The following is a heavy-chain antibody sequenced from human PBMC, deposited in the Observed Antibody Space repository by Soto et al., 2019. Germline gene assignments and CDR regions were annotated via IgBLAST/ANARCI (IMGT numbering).Heavy chain of an antibody. D-gene: IGHD3-10*01. J-gene: IGHJ5*02. CDR3: ARHPISHYYGSGSWTNWFDP. CDR2: IYPGDSDT. Sequence: PGESLKISCKGSGYSFTSYWIGWVRQMPGKGLEWMGIIYPGDSDTRYSPSFQGQVTISADKSISTAYLQWSSLKASDTAMYYCARHPISHYYGSGSWTNWFDPWGQGTLVTV. V-gene: IGHV5-51*01. CDR1: GYSFTSYW.